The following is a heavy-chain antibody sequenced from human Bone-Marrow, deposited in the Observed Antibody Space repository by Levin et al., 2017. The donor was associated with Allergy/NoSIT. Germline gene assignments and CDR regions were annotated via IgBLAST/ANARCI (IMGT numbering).Heavy chain of an antibody. CDR2: IYYSGST. D-gene: IGHD3-10*01. CDR1: GGSISSYY. V-gene: IGHV4-59*01. Sequence: SQTLSLTCTVSGGSISSYYWSWIRQPPGKGLEWIGYIYYSGSTNYNPSLKSRVTISVDTSKNQFSLKLSSVTAADTAVYYCARVIDYYGSGRGCHGMDVWGQGTTVTVSS. CDR3: ARVIDYYGSGRGCHGMDV. J-gene: IGHJ6*02.